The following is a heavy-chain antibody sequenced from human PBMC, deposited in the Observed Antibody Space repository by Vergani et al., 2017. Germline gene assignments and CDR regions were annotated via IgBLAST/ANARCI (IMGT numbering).Heavy chain of an antibody. CDR2: IHYSENT. CDR1: FDSIRNLY. V-gene: IGHV4-59*11. Sequence: QVQLQESGPGLVKSSETLSLTCSVSFDSIRNLYCNWIRQPPGKGLEWIGSIHYSENTNYNPSLKTRVTISVDTSKNQFSLTLTSVTAADTAVYYCAREGGEYDKDALDVWGQGTKVTVTS. D-gene: IGHD2-21*01. J-gene: IGHJ3*01. CDR3: AREGGEYDKDALDV.